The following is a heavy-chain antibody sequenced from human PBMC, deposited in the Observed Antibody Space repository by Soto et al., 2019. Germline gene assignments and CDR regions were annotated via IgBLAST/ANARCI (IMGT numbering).Heavy chain of an antibody. D-gene: IGHD3-22*01. J-gene: IGHJ5*02. V-gene: IGHV4-31*03. Sequence: SETLSLTCTVSGASIGSGDYYWSWIRQHPGKGLEWIGYIYYSGGTYYNPSLKSRVTISVDTSKNQFSPELSSVTAADTAVYYCASIYDSSGYYYGNNWFDPRGQGTLVTVSS. CDR3: ASIYDSSGYYYGNNWFDP. CDR1: GASIGSGDYY. CDR2: IYYSGGT.